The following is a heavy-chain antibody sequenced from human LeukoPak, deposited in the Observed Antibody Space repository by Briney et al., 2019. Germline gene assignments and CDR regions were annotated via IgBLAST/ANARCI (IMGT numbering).Heavy chain of an antibody. D-gene: IGHD6-13*01. CDR3: ARTFSSSWPYYYYYYYMDV. CDR2: IYYTGST. CDR1: GDSISSSSYY. J-gene: IGHJ6*03. Sequence: SETLSLTCTVPGDSISSSSYYWGWIRQPPGKGLEWIGSIYYTGSTFYNPSLKGRVTISVDTSKNHFSLKLSSVTAADTAVYYCARTFSSSWPYYYYYYYMDVWGKGTTVTISS. V-gene: IGHV4-39*01.